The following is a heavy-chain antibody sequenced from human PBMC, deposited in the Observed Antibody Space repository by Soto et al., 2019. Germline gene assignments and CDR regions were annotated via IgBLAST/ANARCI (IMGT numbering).Heavy chain of an antibody. D-gene: IGHD1-26*01. J-gene: IGHJ4*02. CDR3: ARDPIGPGIFDY. Sequence: PGGSLRLSCVASGFTFSSYGMHWVRQAPGKGLEWVAVIWYDASNEYYADYVKGRFTISRDNTKNTMYLQMNSLRVEDTAVYYCARDPIGPGIFDYWGQGT. CDR2: IWYDASNE. CDR1: GFTFSSYG. V-gene: IGHV3-33*01.